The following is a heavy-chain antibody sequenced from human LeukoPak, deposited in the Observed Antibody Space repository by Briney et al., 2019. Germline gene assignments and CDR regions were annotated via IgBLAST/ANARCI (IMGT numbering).Heavy chain of an antibody. V-gene: IGHV4-34*01. CDR2: INHSGST. CDR1: GGSFSGYY. CDR3: ARAYYDFWSGYQFDY. D-gene: IGHD3-3*01. Sequence: PSETLSLTCAVYGGSFSGYYWSWIRQPPGKGLEWIGEINHSGSTNYNPSLKSRVTISVDTSKNQFSLKLSSVPAADTAVYYCARAYYDFWSGYQFDYWGQGTLVTVSS. J-gene: IGHJ4*02.